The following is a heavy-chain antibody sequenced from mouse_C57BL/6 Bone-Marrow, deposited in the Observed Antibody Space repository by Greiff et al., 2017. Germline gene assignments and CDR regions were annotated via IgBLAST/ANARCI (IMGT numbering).Heavy chain of an antibody. V-gene: IGHV1-7*01. D-gene: IGHD1-1*01. CDR3: ARSRYFYGSRYCDV. Sequence: QVQLKESGAELVKPGASVKLSCKASGYTFTGYWMHWVKQRPGQGLEWIGFINPSSGYTKYNQKFTGKATLTADKSSSTAYMQLSTLTDEDSAVYYCARSRYFYGSRYCDVWGTGTTVTVSS. J-gene: IGHJ1*03. CDR1: GYTFTGYW. CDR2: INPSSGYT.